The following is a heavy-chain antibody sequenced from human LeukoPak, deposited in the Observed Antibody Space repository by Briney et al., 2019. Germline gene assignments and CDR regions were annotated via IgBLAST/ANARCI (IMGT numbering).Heavy chain of an antibody. CDR1: GYTFTGYY. Sequence: ASVKVSCKTSGYTFTGYYIHWVRQAPGQGLEWMGWINPNSGDTNYAQKFQGRVSMTGDTSISTAYMELSSLRSEDTAVYYCAIIEQQLVPDLFDYWGQGTLVTVSS. J-gene: IGHJ4*02. CDR2: INPNSGDT. CDR3: AIIEQQLVPDLFDY. D-gene: IGHD6-13*01. V-gene: IGHV1-2*02.